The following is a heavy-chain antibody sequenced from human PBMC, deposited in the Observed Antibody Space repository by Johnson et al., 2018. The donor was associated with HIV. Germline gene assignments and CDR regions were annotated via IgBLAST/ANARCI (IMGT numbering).Heavy chain of an antibody. CDR1: GFTFSSYW. D-gene: IGHD3-3*01. V-gene: IGHV3-74*02. Sequence: MLLVESGGGLVQPGGSLRLSCAASGFTFSSYWMHWVRQAPGKGLVWVSRINSDGSSTSYADSVKGRFTISRDNSKNTLYLQMNSLRAEDTAMYYCASTIFGVAWHAFDIWGQGTMVTVSS. CDR2: INSDGSST. CDR3: ASTIFGVAWHAFDI. J-gene: IGHJ3*02.